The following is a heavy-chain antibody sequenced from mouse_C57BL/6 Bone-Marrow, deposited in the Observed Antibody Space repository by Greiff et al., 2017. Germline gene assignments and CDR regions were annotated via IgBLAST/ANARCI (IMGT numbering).Heavy chain of an antibody. CDR2: ISDGGSYT. CDR3: AREVTYDV. CDR1: GFTFSSYA. J-gene: IGHJ1*03. D-gene: IGHD2-12*01. V-gene: IGHV5-4*01. Sequence: EVKLEESGGGLVKPGGSLKLSCAASGFTFSSYAMSWVRQTPEKRLEWVATISDGGSYTYYPDNVQGRFTISRDNAKNNLYLQMSHLKSEDTAMYYCAREVTYDVWGTGTTVTVSS.